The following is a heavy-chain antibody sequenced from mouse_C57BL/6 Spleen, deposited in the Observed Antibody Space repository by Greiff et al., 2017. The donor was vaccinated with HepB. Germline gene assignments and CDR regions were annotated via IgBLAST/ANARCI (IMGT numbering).Heavy chain of an antibody. D-gene: IGHD2-5*01. J-gene: IGHJ4*01. CDR2: IDPSDSET. CDR3: ARTYSSNWDMDY. Sequence: QVQLQQPGAELVRPGSSVKLSCKASGYTFTSYWMHWVKQRPIQGLEWIGNIDPSDSETHYNQKFKDKATLTVDKSSSTAYMQLSSLTSEDSAVYYCARTYSSNWDMDYWGQGTSVTVSS. CDR1: GYTFTSYW. V-gene: IGHV1-52*01.